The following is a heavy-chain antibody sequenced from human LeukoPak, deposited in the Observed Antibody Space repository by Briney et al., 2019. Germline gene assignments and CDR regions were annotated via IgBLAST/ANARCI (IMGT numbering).Heavy chain of an antibody. V-gene: IGHV4-30-4*01. CDR3: AGHAPLYAFDI. CDR2: IYYSGST. J-gene: IGHJ3*02. CDR1: GGSISSGDYY. Sequence: SQTLSLTCTVSGGSISSGDYYWSWIRQPPGQGLEWIGYIYYSGSTYYNPSLKSRVTISVDTSKNQFSLKLSSVTAADTAVYYCAGHAPLYAFDIWGQGTMVTVSS. D-gene: IGHD2-2*01.